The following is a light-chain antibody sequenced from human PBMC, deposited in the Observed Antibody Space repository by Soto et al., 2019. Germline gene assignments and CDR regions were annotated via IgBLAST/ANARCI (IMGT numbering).Light chain of an antibody. CDR2: GNS. CDR1: SSKIGAGYD. V-gene: IGLV1-40*01. CDR3: QSYDSSLSGYV. J-gene: IGLJ1*01. Sequence: QSVLTQPPSVSGAPGQRVTISCTGSSSKIGAGYDVHWYQQLPGTAPKLLIYGNSNRPSGVPDRFSGSKSGTSASLAITGFLAEDEADYYCQSYDSSLSGYVFGTGTKVTV.